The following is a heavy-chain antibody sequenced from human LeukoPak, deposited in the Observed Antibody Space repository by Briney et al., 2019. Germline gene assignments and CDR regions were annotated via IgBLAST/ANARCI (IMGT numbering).Heavy chain of an antibody. J-gene: IGHJ4*02. CDR1: GYTFTGYY. CDR2: INPNSGGT. V-gene: IGHV1-2*06. D-gene: IGHD3-9*01. CDR3: ATHRYYDILTGYYSL. Sequence: GASVKVSCKASGYTFTGYYMHWVRQAPGQGLEWMGRINPNSGGTNYAQKFQGRVTMTRDTSTSTAYMELSRLRSDDTAVYYCATHRYYDILTGYYSLWGQGTLVTVSS.